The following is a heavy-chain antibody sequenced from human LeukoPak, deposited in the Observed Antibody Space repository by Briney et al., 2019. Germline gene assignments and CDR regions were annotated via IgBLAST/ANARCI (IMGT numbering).Heavy chain of an antibody. D-gene: IGHD5-18*01. CDR1: GGSFSGYH. CDR3: ARARGVGGYSYGLPCDWFDP. CDR2: INHSGST. V-gene: IGHV4-34*01. J-gene: IGHJ5*02. Sequence: SETLSLTCAVYGGSFSGYHWSWIRPPPGQGLEWIVEINHSGSTNYNPSLKSRVTITVDTSKNQFSLKLSSVTGADTAVYYCARARGVGGYSYGLPCDWFDPWGQGTLVTVSS.